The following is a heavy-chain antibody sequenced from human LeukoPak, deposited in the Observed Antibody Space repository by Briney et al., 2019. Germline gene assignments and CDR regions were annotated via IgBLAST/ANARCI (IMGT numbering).Heavy chain of an antibody. D-gene: IGHD3-22*01. V-gene: IGHV3-33*06. CDR2: IWYDGSIK. Sequence: PGGSLRLSCAASGFSFSSYGMHWVRQAPGKGLEWVAVIWYDGSIKYYGDSVKGRFTISRDNSKNPLYLQMNSLSAEDTAVYYCAKSRGYYYEKSGPADYWGQGTLVTVSS. J-gene: IGHJ4*02. CDR1: GFSFSSYG. CDR3: AKSRGYYYEKSGPADY.